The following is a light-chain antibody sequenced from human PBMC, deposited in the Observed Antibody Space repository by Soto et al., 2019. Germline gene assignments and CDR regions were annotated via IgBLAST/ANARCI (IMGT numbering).Light chain of an antibody. J-gene: IGLJ1*01. CDR3: SSYTSSSLYV. V-gene: IGLV2-14*01. CDR2: EVS. Sequence: QSALTQPASVSGSPGQSITISCTGTSSDVGGYNYVSWYQQHPGKAPKVMIYEVSNRPSGASNRFSGSKSGNTASLTISGLQAEDEADYYCSSYTSSSLYVFGTGTKVTVL. CDR1: SSDVGGYNY.